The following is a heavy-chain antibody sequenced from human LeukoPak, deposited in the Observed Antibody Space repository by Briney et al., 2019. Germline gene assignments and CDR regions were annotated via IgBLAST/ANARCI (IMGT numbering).Heavy chain of an antibody. CDR3: ARILIRAGFGAFDL. J-gene: IGHJ3*01. CDR2: ITSSSSTI. V-gene: IGHV3-48*01. Sequence: PGGSLRLSCAASGFTFSTYNMNWVRQAPGNGLEWVSDITSSSSTIYYAASVKGRFTISRDNAKNSLYLQMNSLRAEDTAVYYCARILIRAGFGAFDLWGQGTLVTVSS. D-gene: IGHD3-9*01. CDR1: GFTFSTYN.